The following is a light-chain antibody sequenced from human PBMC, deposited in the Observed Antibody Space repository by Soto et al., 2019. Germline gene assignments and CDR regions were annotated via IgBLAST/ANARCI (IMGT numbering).Light chain of an antibody. Sequence: EVVVTQWPAPVSLSPGERATLACRASQSVSSYLAWYQQKPGQAPRLLIYDASNRATGIQARFSGSGSGTDSTLTIRRLEPEDFAVYYCQQRSNWPPWMFGQGTKVDIK. CDR2: DAS. V-gene: IGKV3-11*01. CDR3: QQRSNWPPWM. CDR1: QSVSSY. J-gene: IGKJ1*01.